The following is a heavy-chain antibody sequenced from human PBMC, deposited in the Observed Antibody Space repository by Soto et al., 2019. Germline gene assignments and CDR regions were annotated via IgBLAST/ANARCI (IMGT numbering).Heavy chain of an antibody. J-gene: IGHJ5*02. Sequence: PGGSLRLSCAASGFTFSDYYMSWIRQAPGKGLEWVSYISSSGSTIYYADSVKGRFTISRDNAKNSLYLQMNSLRAEDTAVYYCARDVGYCSGGSCYSSIRWFDPWGQGTLVTVSS. CDR1: GFTFSDYY. D-gene: IGHD2-15*01. CDR3: ARDVGYCSGGSCYSSIRWFDP. CDR2: ISSSGSTI. V-gene: IGHV3-11*01.